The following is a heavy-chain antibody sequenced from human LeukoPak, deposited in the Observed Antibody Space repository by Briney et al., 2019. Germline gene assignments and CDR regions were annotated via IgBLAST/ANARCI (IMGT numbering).Heavy chain of an antibody. CDR3: ARTGTREGINYGIDY. V-gene: IGHV3-30*03. CDR1: GFTFSSYG. J-gene: IGHJ4*02. Sequence: PGGSLRLSCGASGFTFSSYGMHWVRRAPGKGLDWVAAISKDGRNKYYADSVKGRFTISRDNSRNTLSLEMNSLRSEDTAICYCARTGTREGINYGIDYWGQGTLVTVSS. D-gene: IGHD5-24*01. CDR2: ISKDGRNK.